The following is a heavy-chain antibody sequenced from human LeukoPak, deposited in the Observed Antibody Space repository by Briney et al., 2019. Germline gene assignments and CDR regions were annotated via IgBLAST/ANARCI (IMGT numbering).Heavy chain of an antibody. D-gene: IGHD3-3*01. V-gene: IGHV3-23*01. Sequence: GGSLRLSCAASGFTFSSYSMNWVRQAPGKGLEWVSAISGSGGSTYYADSVKGRFTISRDNSKNTLYLQMNSLRAEDTAVYYCAKEYDFWSGSKLNWFDPWGQGTLVTVSS. J-gene: IGHJ5*02. CDR1: GFTFSSYS. CDR2: ISGSGGST. CDR3: AKEYDFWSGSKLNWFDP.